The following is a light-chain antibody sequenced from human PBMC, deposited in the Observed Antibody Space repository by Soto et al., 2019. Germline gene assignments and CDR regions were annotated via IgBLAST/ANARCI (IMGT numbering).Light chain of an antibody. CDR3: QQLLSYPIT. Sequence: DIQLTQSPSTLSASVGDRVAITCRASHSISGWVAWYQQKAGKVPTLLIYGASSLQPGVPSRFSGSGSGTEFTLSISSLQPDDFATYYCQQLLSYPITFGQGTRLEIK. J-gene: IGKJ5*01. CDR2: GAS. CDR1: HSISGW. V-gene: IGKV1-5*01.